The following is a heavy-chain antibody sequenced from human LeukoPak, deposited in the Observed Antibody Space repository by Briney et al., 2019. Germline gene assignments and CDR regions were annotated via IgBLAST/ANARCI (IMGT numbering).Heavy chain of an antibody. D-gene: IGHD2-21*02. V-gene: IGHV3-30*18. Sequence: GGSLRLSCAASGFTFSSYGMHWVRQAPGKGLEWVAVISYDGSNKYYADSVKGRFTISRDNSKNTLYLQMNSLRADDTAVYYCAKSHHVTAIDYWGQGTLVTVSS. J-gene: IGHJ4*02. CDR1: GFTFSSYG. CDR2: ISYDGSNK. CDR3: AKSHHVTAIDY.